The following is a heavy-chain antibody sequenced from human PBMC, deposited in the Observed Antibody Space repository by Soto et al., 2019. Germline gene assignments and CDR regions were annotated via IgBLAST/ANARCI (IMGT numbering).Heavy chain of an antibody. Sequence: QVQLQESGPGLVKPSQTLSLTCTVSGGSISSGRYYWSWIRQHPGKGLEWIGYIYYSGHTYYNPSLRSRVTISLDTSKNQFSRKLSSVTAADTAVYYCARSGSDGYGDYYGMDVWGPGTTVTVSS. J-gene: IGHJ6*02. D-gene: IGHD4-17*01. CDR1: GGSISSGRYY. V-gene: IGHV4-31*03. CDR2: IYYSGHT. CDR3: ARSGSDGYGDYYGMDV.